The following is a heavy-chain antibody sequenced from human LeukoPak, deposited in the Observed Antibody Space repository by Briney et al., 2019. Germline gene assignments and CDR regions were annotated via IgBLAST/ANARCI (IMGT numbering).Heavy chain of an antibody. CDR3: ARVGDYGDPYYFDY. CDR2: IYSSGST. Sequence: PSETLSLTCTVSGGSISSYYWSWIRQPAGKGLEWIGRIYSSGSTNYNPSLKSRVTMSVDTSKNQFSLKLSSVTAADTAVYYCARVGDYGDPYYFDYWGQGTLVTVSS. CDR1: GGSISSYY. D-gene: IGHD4-17*01. J-gene: IGHJ4*02. V-gene: IGHV4-4*07.